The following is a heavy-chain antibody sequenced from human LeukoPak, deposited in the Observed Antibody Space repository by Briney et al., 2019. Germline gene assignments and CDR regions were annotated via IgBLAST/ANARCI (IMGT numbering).Heavy chain of an antibody. CDR1: GFTFSSYA. J-gene: IGHJ4*02. V-gene: IGHV3-30-3*01. Sequence: PGRSLRLSCAASGFTFSSYAMHWVRQAPGKGLEWVAVISYDGSNKYYADSVKGRFTISRDNSKNTLYLQMNSLRAEDTAVYYCAREGYFDYWGQGTLVTVSS. CDR2: ISYDGSNK. CDR3: AREGYFDY.